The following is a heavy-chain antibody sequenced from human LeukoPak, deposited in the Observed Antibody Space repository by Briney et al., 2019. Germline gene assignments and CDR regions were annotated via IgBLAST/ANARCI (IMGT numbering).Heavy chain of an antibody. CDR3: ARERKWDYYDSSGYYRGVYFDY. D-gene: IGHD3-22*01. J-gene: IGHJ4*02. Sequence: GSSVKVSCKASGGTFSSHAISWVRQAPGQGLEWMGRIIPIFGIANYAQKFQGRVTITADKSTSTAYMELSSLRSEDTAVYYCARERKWDYYDSSGYYRGVYFDYWGQGTLVTVSS. CDR1: GGTFSSHA. V-gene: IGHV1-69*04. CDR2: IIPIFGIA.